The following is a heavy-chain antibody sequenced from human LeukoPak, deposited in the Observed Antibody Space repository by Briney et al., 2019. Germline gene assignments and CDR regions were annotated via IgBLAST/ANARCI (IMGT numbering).Heavy chain of an antibody. J-gene: IGHJ4*02. Sequence: ASVTVSFKTSGYTFTICYMHWVRQAPGQGLERMGMINPSAGSTRYAQKFQGRVTMTTDTSTSTVYMELSSLRSEDTAVYYCARGGCGDSAAPFDDWGQGTLVPVSS. CDR1: GYTFTICY. V-gene: IGHV1-46*01. D-gene: IGHD2-21*02. CDR3: ARGGCGDSAAPFDD. CDR2: INPSAGST.